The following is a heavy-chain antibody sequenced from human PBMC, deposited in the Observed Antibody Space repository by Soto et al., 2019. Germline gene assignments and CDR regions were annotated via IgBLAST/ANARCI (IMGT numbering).Heavy chain of an antibody. V-gene: IGHV4-4*02. CDR3: ARADSSRWSGGYVDL. Sequence: QVQLPESGPGLVKPAGTLALPCAVYGGSIRSSHWWSGVRQTPGKGLEWIGAIYHSGSTNYNASLNSQVTISVDKSKNQFSLKRSSVTAADTAVYYWARADSSRWSGGYVDLWRHGPLVTVSS. J-gene: IGHJ2*01. CDR2: IYHSGST. CDR1: GGSIRSSHW. D-gene: IGHD6-13*01.